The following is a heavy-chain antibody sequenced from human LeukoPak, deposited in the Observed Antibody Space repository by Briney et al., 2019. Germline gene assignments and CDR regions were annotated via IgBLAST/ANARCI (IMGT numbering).Heavy chain of an antibody. J-gene: IGHJ4*02. CDR3: AKTLPSSWYSFDY. D-gene: IGHD6-13*01. CDR1: GFTFSK. V-gene: IGHV3-48*03. Sequence: GGSLRLSCAASGFTFSKMNWVRQAPGKGLEWVSYISRSGSTIYYADSVKGRFTISRDNSKNTLYLQMNSLRAEDTAVYYCAKTLPSSWYSFDYWGQGTLVTVSS. CDR2: ISRSGSTI.